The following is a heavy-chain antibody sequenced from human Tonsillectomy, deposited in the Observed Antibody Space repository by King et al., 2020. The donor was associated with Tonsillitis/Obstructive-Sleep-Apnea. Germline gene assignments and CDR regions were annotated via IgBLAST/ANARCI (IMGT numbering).Heavy chain of an antibody. D-gene: IGHD3-16*02. CDR2: INHSGST. Sequence: QVQLQKWGAGLLKPSETLSLTCAVYGGSFSGYYWSWIRQPPGKGLEWIGEINHSGSTNYNPSLKSRVTISVDTSKNQFSLKLSSVTAADTAVYYCARGPYDYIWGSYLSRFDPWGQGTLVTVSS. V-gene: IGHV4-34*01. J-gene: IGHJ5*02. CDR1: GGSFSGYY. CDR3: ARGPYDYIWGSYLSRFDP.